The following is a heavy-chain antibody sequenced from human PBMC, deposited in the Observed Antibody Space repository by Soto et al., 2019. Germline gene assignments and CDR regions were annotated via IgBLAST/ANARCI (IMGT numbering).Heavy chain of an antibody. V-gene: IGHV1-69*13. CDR1: GGTFSSYA. D-gene: IGHD5-12*01. CDR3: VRVVAIPGYPDN. Sequence: SVQVSCKTSGGTFSSYASSWVRQAPGQGLEWMGGIVPIVDTSTYAQKFQGRVTITADESTSTVYMELSSLRSDDTAVYYCVRVVAIPGYPDNWGQGTLVTAPQ. J-gene: IGHJ4*02. CDR2: IVPIVDTS.